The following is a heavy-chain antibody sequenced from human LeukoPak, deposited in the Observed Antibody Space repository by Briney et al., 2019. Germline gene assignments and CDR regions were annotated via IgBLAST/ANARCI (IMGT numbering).Heavy chain of an antibody. CDR1: GFTFSSYG. Sequence: GGTLRLSCAASGFTFSSYGMSWVRQAPGKGLEWVSLISGSGGSTYYADSVKGRFTISRDNSKNTLYLQMNSLRAEDTALYYCARDLDWGAFDAWGQGTLVTVSS. CDR2: ISGSGGST. J-gene: IGHJ5*02. V-gene: IGHV3-23*01. D-gene: IGHD3-9*01. CDR3: ARDLDWGAFDA.